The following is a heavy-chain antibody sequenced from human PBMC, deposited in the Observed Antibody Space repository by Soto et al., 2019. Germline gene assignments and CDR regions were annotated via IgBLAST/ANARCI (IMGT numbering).Heavy chain of an antibody. CDR1: GGSISSSNW. CDR2: IYHSGST. D-gene: IGHD3-9*01. CDR3: SNLRYFEWSLDY. J-gene: IGHJ4*02. Sequence: PSETLSLTCAVSGGSISSSNWWSWVRQPPGKGLEWIGEIYHSGSTNYNPSLNSRVTMSVDTSKNQFSLNLTSVTAADTAVYYCSNLRYFEWSLDYWGQGTLVTVYS. V-gene: IGHV4-4*02.